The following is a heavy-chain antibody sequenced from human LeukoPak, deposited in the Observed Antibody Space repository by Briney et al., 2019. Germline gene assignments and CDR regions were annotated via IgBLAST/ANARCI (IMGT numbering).Heavy chain of an antibody. Sequence: GGSLRLSCAASGFTFSSYGMSWVRQAPGKGLEWVSAISGSGGSTYYADSVKGRFTISRDNSKNTLYLQMNSLRAEDTAVYYCAKDDKRGYYGSGSQSDYWGQGTLVTVSS. D-gene: IGHD3-10*01. CDR2: ISGSGGST. V-gene: IGHV3-23*01. CDR1: GFTFSSYG. CDR3: AKDDKRGYYGSGSQSDY. J-gene: IGHJ4*02.